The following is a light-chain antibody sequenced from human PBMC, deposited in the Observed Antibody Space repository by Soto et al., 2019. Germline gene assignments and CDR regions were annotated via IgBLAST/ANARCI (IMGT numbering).Light chain of an antibody. CDR3: QQYGNWPSWT. J-gene: IGKJ1*01. V-gene: IGKV3-15*01. CDR1: QSVSSN. Sequence: EILMTQSPATLSVSPGERATVSCRASQSVSSNLAWYQQKPGQAPRLLIYGASTRATGIPARFSGSGSGTEFTLTISSLQSEDFAVYYCQQYGNWPSWTFGQGTKVEIK. CDR2: GAS.